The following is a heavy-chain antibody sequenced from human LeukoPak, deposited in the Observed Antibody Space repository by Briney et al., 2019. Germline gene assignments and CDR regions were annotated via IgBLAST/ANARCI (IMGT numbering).Heavy chain of an antibody. Sequence: PSETLSLTCTVSGYSISSGYYWGWIRQPPVKWLEWIGSIYYSRSTYYNSSLKSRVTISVDTSKNQFSLKLRSVTAADTGVYYCARRGSSWYSGWFDPWGQGTLVTVYS. V-gene: IGHV4-38-2*02. D-gene: IGHD6-13*01. CDR2: IYYSRST. J-gene: IGHJ5*02. CDR3: ARRGSSWYSGWFDP. CDR1: GYSISSGYY.